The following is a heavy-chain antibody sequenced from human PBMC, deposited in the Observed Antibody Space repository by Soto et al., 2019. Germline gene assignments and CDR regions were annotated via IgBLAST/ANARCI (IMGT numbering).Heavy chain of an antibody. CDR1: GGTFSSYT. Sequence: SVKVSCKASGGTFSSYTISWVRQAPGQGLEWMGRIIPILGIANYAQKFQGRVTITADKSTSTAYMELSSLRSEDTAVYYCARVVVKVAGSGAGDYYYYGMDVWGQGTTVTVSS. V-gene: IGHV1-69*02. CDR2: IIPILGIA. J-gene: IGHJ6*02. CDR3: ARVVVKVAGSGAGDYYYYGMDV. D-gene: IGHD3-22*01.